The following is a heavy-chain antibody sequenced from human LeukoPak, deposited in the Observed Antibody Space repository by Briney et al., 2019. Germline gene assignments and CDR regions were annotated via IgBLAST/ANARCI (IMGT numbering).Heavy chain of an antibody. CDR1: AGSISPYY. J-gene: IGHJ4*01. D-gene: IGHD4-23*01. CDR2: IYYSGST. Sequence: SETLSLTCTVSAGSISPYYWSWIRQPPGKGLEWLGYIYYSGSTDYNPSLMGRLTISVDTSKNQFSLTLTSVTEAGTAVYYCARDYGGKLDYWGHGTLVTVSS. V-gene: IGHV4-59*01. CDR3: ARDYGGKLDY.